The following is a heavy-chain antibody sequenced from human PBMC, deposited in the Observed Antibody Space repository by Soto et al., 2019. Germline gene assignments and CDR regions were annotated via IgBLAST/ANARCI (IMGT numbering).Heavy chain of an antibody. Sequence: SETLSLTCTVSGGSVSSGSYYWSWIRQPPGKGLEWIGYIYYSGSTNYNPSLKSRVTISVDTSKNQFSLKLSSVTAADTAVYYCASTYDYVWGSYRIAFGYWGQGTLVTVSS. D-gene: IGHD3-16*02. J-gene: IGHJ4*02. V-gene: IGHV4-61*01. CDR1: GGSVSSGSYY. CDR2: IYYSGST. CDR3: ASTYDYVWGSYRIAFGY.